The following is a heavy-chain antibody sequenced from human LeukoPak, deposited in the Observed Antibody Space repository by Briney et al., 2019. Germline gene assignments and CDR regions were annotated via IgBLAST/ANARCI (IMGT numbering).Heavy chain of an antibody. Sequence: SETLSLTCTVSGYSISSGYYWGWIRQPPGKGLEWIGSIYHGGSTYYNPSLKSRVTISVDTSKNQFSLRLSSVTAADTAVYYCARLYYDYVWGSYSFDYWGQGTLVTVSS. J-gene: IGHJ4*02. V-gene: IGHV4-38-2*02. CDR1: GYSISSGYY. CDR2: IYHGGST. D-gene: IGHD3-16*01. CDR3: ARLYYDYVWGSYSFDY.